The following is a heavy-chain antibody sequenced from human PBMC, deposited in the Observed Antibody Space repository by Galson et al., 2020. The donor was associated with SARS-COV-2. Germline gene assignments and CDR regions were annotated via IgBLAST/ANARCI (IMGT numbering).Heavy chain of an antibody. CDR3: AKDPSGWYGDALDI. CDR2: IWHDGSNK. D-gene: IGHD6-19*01. J-gene: IGHJ3*02. Sequence: GGSLRLPCAASGFTFSSSGMHWVRQAPGKGLEWVAVIWHDGSNKYYADSVKGRFTISRDNSKNTPYLQMNSLRAEDTAVYYCAKDPSGWYGDALDIWGEGKMVTGCS. CDR1: GFTFSSSG. V-gene: IGHV3-33*06.